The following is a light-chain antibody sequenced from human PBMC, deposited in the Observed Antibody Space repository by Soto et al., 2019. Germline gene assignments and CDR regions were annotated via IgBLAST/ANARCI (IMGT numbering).Light chain of an antibody. CDR1: TSNIGNNF. CDR3: VTWHSSVSVA. J-gene: IGLJ2*01. V-gene: IGLV1-51*01. Sequence: QSVLTQPPSVSAAPGQTVTISCSGRTSNIGNNFVCWYQHVPVTAPKLLIYDNDKRPSGIPDRFSGTKSGTSATLGISGLQPGDEADYYCVTWHSSVSVAFGGGTKLTVL. CDR2: DND.